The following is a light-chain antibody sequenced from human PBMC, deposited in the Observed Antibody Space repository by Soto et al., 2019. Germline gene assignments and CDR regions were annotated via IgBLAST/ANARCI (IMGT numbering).Light chain of an antibody. V-gene: IGKV3-11*01. J-gene: IGKJ1*01. CDR1: QTFGVR. Sequence: EIVLTQSPATLSSSPGERATLSCRASQTFGVRLAWYQHKPGQAPRLXIYEASNGAAVIPARFSGSGSGTDFTLTITSLEPEDFAFYYCHQRQRWPRTFGQGTRWIS. CDR3: HQRQRWPRT. CDR2: EAS.